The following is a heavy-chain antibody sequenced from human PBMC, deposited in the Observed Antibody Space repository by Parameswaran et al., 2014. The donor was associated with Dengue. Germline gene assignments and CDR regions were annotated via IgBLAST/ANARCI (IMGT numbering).Heavy chain of an antibody. CDR2: IYYSGHT. Sequence: VRQAPGKGLEWIGYIYYSGHTDYNPSLMSRVTLSVDTSKNQFSLKLTSVIAADTAVYYCARYSYGYLENWGQGIQVTVSS. V-gene: IGHV4-59*01. J-gene: IGHJ4*02. CDR3: ARYSYGYLEN. D-gene: IGHD5-18*01.